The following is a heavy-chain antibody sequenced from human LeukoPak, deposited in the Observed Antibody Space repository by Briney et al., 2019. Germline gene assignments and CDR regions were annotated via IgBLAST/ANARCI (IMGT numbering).Heavy chain of an antibody. J-gene: IGHJ4*02. CDR2: MYHSGST. Sequence: PSETLSLTCAVSGDFISSSNWWSWVRQPPGKGLEWIGEMYHSGSTNYNPSLKRRVTIPLDKSKNQFSLKLSSVTAADTAVYYCARDPRDGYAFDYWGQGTLVTVSS. CDR1: GDFISSSNW. CDR3: ARDPRDGYAFDY. V-gene: IGHV4-4*02. D-gene: IGHD5-24*01.